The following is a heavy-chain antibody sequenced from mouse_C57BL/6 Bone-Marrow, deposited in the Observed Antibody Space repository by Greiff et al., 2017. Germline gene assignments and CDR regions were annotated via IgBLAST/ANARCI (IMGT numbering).Heavy chain of an antibody. CDR1: GFTFSSYA. J-gene: IGHJ1*03. V-gene: IGHV5-4*03. CDR2: MSDGGSYT. CDR3: ASDCSNDWYVDV. D-gene: IGHD2-5*01. Sequence: EVKLVESGGGLVKPGGSLKLSCAASGFTFSSYAMSWVRQTPEKRLEWVATMSDGGSYTYYPDNVKGRFTISRDNAKNNLYLQMSHLSSEATAMCYLASDCSNDWYVDVLGTGTSFSFPS.